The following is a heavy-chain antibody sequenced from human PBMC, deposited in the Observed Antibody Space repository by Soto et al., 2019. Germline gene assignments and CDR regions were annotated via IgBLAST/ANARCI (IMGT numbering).Heavy chain of an antibody. CDR3: ARVREVYDSSGHFQYYFDY. CDR2: IYHSGST. Sequence: SETLSLTCAVSGYSISSGYYWGCIRQPPGKGLEWIGSIYHSGSTYYNPSLKSRVTISVDTSKNQFSLKLSSVTAADTAVYYCARVREVYDSSGHFQYYFDYWGQGTLVTVSS. V-gene: IGHV4-38-2*01. J-gene: IGHJ4*02. D-gene: IGHD3-22*01. CDR1: GYSISSGYY.